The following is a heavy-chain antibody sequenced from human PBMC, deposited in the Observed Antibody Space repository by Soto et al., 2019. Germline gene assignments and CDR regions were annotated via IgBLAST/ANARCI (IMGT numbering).Heavy chain of an antibody. D-gene: IGHD3-22*01. CDR3: AREAIYYDTSGFSLYYFDY. CDR2: ISDDGSNK. V-gene: IGHV3-30-3*01. CDR1: GFTFNTDT. J-gene: IGHJ4*02. Sequence: QLVESGGGVVQPGRSLRLSCAASGFTFNTDTMHWVRQAPGKGLEWVALISDDGSNKHYADSVKGRFSISRDNSMNTLYLQLNSLRPEDTAVYYCAREAIYYDTSGFSLYYFDYWGQGSLVTVSS.